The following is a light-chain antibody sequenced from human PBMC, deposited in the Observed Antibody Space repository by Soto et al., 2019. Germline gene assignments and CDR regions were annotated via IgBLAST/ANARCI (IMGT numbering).Light chain of an antibody. CDR2: GAS. CDR1: QSVSNNY. J-gene: IGKJ1*01. V-gene: IGKV3-20*01. Sequence: EIVLTQSPGTLSLSPGERATLSCRASQSVSNNYLAWYQQKPGQAPSLLIFGASNRAPDIPDRFSGSGSGTDFSLTISRLELEDFAVYFCQQYGSSVKTFGQGTKVEIK. CDR3: QQYGSSVKT.